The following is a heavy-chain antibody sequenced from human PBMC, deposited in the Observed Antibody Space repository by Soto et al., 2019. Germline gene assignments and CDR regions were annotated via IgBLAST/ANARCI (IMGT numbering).Heavy chain of an antibody. Sequence: QVQLVESGGGVVQPGRSLRLSCAESGFTFSSFGMYWVRQAPGKGLEWVGVIWYDGSNKYYADSVKGRFTISRDNSKNTLYLQMNSLRAEDTALYYCARGYDSYFDYWGQGTLVTVSS. V-gene: IGHV3-33*01. J-gene: IGHJ4*02. CDR1: GFTFSSFG. D-gene: IGHD3-3*01. CDR2: IWYDGSNK. CDR3: ARGYDSYFDY.